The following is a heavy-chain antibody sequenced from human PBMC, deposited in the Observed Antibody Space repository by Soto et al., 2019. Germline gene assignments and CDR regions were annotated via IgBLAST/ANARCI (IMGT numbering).Heavy chain of an antibody. V-gene: IGHV4-30-4*01. D-gene: IGHD2-2*01. J-gene: IGHJ4*02. Sequence: QVQLQESGPGLVKPLQTLSLTCTVSGGSISSGDYYWSWIRQPPGKGLEWIGYIYYTGSTYYNPSLKSRLTKSVDTSKNLFSLKLTSVTAADTAVYFCARYQKGPFDYWGQGTLVTVSS. CDR1: GGSISSGDYY. CDR3: ARYQKGPFDY. CDR2: IYYTGST.